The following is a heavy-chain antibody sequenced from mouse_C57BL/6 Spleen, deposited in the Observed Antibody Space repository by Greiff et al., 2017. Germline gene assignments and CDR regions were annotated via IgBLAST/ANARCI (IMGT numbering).Heavy chain of an antibody. CDR1: GFTFSSYA. D-gene: IGHD4-1*01. J-gene: IGHJ1*03. CDR3: TRDRLGRRGFDV. CDR2: ISSGGDYI. V-gene: IGHV5-9-1*02. Sequence: EVQLKESGEGLVKPGGSLKLSCAASGFTFSSYAMSWVRQTPEKRLEWVAYISSGGDYIYYADTVKGRFTISRDNARNTLYLQMSSLKSEDTAMYYCTRDRLGRRGFDVWGTGTTVTVSS.